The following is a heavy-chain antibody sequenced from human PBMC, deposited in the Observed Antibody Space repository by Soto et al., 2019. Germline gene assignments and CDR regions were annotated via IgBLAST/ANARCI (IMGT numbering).Heavy chain of an antibody. CDR2: ISSSSSYI. D-gene: IGHD6-6*01. CDR1: GFTFSSYS. J-gene: IGHJ4*02. CDR3: ARVAARPARGYFDY. V-gene: IGHV3-21*01. Sequence: EVQLVESGGGLVKPGGSLRLSCAASGFTFSSYSMNWVRQASGKGLEWVSSISSSSSYIYYADSVKGRFTISRDNAKNSLYLQMNSLRAEDTAVYYCARVAARPARGYFDYWGQGSLVTVSS.